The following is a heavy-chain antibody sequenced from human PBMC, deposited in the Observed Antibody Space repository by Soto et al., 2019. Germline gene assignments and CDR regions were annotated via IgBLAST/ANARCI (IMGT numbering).Heavy chain of an antibody. CDR3: AREGNDFWSGYYMVDYHYHMDV. CDR2: ISAYNGNT. CDR1: GYTFTSYG. Sequence: ASVKVSCKASGYTFTSYGISWVRQAPGQGLEWMGWISAYNGNTNYAQKLQGRVTMTTDTSTSTAYMELRSLRSDDTAVYYCAREGNDFWSGYYMVDYHYHMDVWGKGTTVTVSS. J-gene: IGHJ6*03. V-gene: IGHV1-18*01. D-gene: IGHD3-3*01.